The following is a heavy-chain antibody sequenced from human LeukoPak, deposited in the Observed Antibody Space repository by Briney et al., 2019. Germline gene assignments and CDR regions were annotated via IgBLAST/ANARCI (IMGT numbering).Heavy chain of an antibody. CDR1: GGSFSGYY. J-gene: IGHJ5*02. CDR2: INHSGST. CDR3: ARHPLRYGNYLSDP. D-gene: IGHD4-4*01. Sequence: PSETLSLTCAVYGGSFSGYYWSWIRQPPGKGLEWIGEINHSGSTNYNPSLKSRVTISVDTSKNQFSLKLSSVTAADTAVYYCARHPLRYGNYLSDPWGQGTLVTVSS. V-gene: IGHV4-34*01.